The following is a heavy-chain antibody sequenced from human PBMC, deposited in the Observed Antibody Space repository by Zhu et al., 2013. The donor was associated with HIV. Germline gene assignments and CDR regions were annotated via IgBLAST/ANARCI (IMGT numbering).Heavy chain of an antibody. CDR2: INPNSGGT. V-gene: IGHV1-2*02. Sequence: LVASLGAEVEERPGAVSEGLLQGSGYTFTGYYMHWVRQAPGQGLEWMGWINPNSGGTNYAQKFQGRVTMTRDTSISTAYMELSRLRSDDTAVYYCARVGRRWLQSGGAGSFDYWGQGTLVTVSS. CDR1: GYTFTGYY. CDR3: ARVGRRWLQSGGAGSFDY. D-gene: IGHD5-12*01. J-gene: IGHJ4*02.